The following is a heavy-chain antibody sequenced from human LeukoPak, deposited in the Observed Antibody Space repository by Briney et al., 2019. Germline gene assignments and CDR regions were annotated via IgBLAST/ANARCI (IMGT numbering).Heavy chain of an antibody. J-gene: IGHJ4*02. Sequence: PSETLSPTCTVSGYSISNGYYWGWIRQSPGKGLEWIVSIYHSGNSYYNPSLKSRIAISIDTSKNQFSLKLNSVTAADTAVYYCASNLYASGGYFAYWGQGILVTVSS. D-gene: IGHD3-10*01. CDR2: IYHSGNS. CDR3: ASNLYASGGYFAY. V-gene: IGHV4-38-2*02. CDR1: GYSISNGYY.